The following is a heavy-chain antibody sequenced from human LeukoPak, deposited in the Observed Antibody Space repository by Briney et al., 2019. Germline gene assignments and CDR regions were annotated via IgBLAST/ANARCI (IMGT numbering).Heavy chain of an antibody. CDR1: GFTFGSYS. CDR2: ISSSSSYI. J-gene: IGHJ2*01. Sequence: GGSLRLSCAASGFTFGSYSMNWVRQAPGKGLEWVSSISSSSSYIYYADSVKGRFTISRDNAKNSLYLQMNSLRAEDTAVYYCARESPYSSGLGLGWYFDLWGRGTLVTVSS. D-gene: IGHD6-19*01. CDR3: ARESPYSSGLGLGWYFDL. V-gene: IGHV3-21*01.